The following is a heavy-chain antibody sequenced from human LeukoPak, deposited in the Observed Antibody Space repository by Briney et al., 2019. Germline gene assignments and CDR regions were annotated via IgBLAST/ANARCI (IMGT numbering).Heavy chain of an antibody. D-gene: IGHD6-13*01. CDR3: ARSYTHSRSWYG. CDR2: IYYSGST. Sequence: PSETLSLTCTVSGGSISSYYWSWIRQPPGKGLEWIGYIYYSGSTNYNPSLKSRVTISVDTSKNQFSLKLSSVTAADTAVYYCARSYTHSRSWYGWGQGTLVTVSS. J-gene: IGHJ4*02. CDR1: GGSISSYY. V-gene: IGHV4-59*01.